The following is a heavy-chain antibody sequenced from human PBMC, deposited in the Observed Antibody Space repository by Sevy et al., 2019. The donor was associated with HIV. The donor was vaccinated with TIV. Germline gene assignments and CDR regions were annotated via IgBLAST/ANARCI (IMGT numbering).Heavy chain of an antibody. D-gene: IGHD3-22*01. CDR2: IKQDGSEK. CDR1: GFTFSNYW. J-gene: IGHJ4*02. CDR3: AAGTGWLIDY. Sequence: GGSLRLSCAASGFTFSNYWMNWVRQAPGKGLEWVAIIKQDGSEKYYVDSVKGRFTVSRDNAKNSLYLKMDSLRADDTAVYYCAAGTGWLIDYWGQGTLVTVSS. V-gene: IGHV3-7*01.